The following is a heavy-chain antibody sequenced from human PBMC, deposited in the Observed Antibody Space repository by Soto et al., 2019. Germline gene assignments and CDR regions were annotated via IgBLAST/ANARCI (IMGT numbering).Heavy chain of an antibody. D-gene: IGHD3-9*01. CDR2: IYYSGST. Sequence: QVQLQESGPGLVKPSQTLSLTCTVSGGSISSGGYYWSWIRQHPGKGLEWIGYIYYSGSTYYNPSLKSRVTISVDTSKNPFSLKLSSVTAAATAVYYCARGELRYFASIDYWGQGTLVTVSS. V-gene: IGHV4-31*03. CDR3: ARGELRYFASIDY. J-gene: IGHJ4*02. CDR1: GGSISSGGYY.